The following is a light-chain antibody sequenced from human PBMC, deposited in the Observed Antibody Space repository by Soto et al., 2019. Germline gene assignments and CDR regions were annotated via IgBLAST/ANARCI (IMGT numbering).Light chain of an antibody. CDR2: TSS. CDR1: QSIGRN. CDR3: QQSYSTPPT. V-gene: IGKV1-39*01. J-gene: IGKJ1*01. Sequence: DIQMTQSPASLSASVGDRVTISCRASQSIGRNLNWYQQKPGKAPKLLIFTSSSLQSGVPSRFSGSGSGTDFIFTINNLRPEDFATYFCQQSYSTPPTFGQGTKVDIK.